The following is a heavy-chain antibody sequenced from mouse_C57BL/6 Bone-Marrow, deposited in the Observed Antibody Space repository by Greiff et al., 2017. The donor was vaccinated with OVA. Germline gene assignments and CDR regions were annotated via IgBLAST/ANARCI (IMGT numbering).Heavy chain of an antibody. V-gene: IGHV5-9-1*02. Sequence: EVQRREEGEGEEKKGGARKGEGGEEGGRLSSSAMWWVRQTPEKRLEWVAYISSGGDYIYYADTVKGRFTISRDNARNTLYLQMSSLKSEDTAMYYCTRDPAYAMDYWGQGTSVTVSS. CDR1: GGRLSSSA. CDR2: ISSGGDYI. J-gene: IGHJ4*01. CDR3: TRDPAYAMDY.